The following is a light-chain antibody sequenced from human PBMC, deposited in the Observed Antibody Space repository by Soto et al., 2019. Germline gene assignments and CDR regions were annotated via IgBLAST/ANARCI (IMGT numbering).Light chain of an antibody. Sequence: IVLTQSPSTLSLSPGERATLSCRASQYVKSQYLAWYQHKPGQAPRLLIYAASSRATGIPDRFSGSGSGTDFILTISRLEAEDFGVYYCQQYSNSVGFFGGGTRVEIK. J-gene: IGKJ4*01. CDR1: QYVKSQY. CDR3: QQYSNSVGF. CDR2: AAS. V-gene: IGKV3-20*01.